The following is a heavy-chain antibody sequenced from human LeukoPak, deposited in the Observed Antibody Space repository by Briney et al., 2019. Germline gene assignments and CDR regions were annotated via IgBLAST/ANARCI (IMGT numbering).Heavy chain of an antibody. J-gene: IGHJ4*02. D-gene: IGHD6-13*01. CDR1: GFTFSSYS. V-gene: IGHV3-21*01. CDR2: ISSSSSYI. CDR3: ASPYSSRWYELCY. Sequence: TAGGSLRLSCAASGFTFSSYSMKWVRQAPGKGLEWVSSISSSSSYIYYADSVKGRFTISRDNAKNSLYLQMNSLRAEDTAVYYCASPYSSRWYELCYWGQGTLVTVSS.